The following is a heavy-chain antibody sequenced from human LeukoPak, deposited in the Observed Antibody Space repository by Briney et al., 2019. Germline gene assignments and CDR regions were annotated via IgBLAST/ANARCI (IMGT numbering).Heavy chain of an antibody. Sequence: GASVKVSCKASGYTFTGYYMHWVRQAPGQGLEWMGIINPSGGSTSYAQKFQGRVTMTRDMSTSTVYMELSSLRSEDTAVYYCARDGVQLSAFDYWGQGTLVTVSS. V-gene: IGHV1-46*01. D-gene: IGHD1-1*01. J-gene: IGHJ4*02. CDR1: GYTFTGYY. CDR2: INPSGGST. CDR3: ARDGVQLSAFDY.